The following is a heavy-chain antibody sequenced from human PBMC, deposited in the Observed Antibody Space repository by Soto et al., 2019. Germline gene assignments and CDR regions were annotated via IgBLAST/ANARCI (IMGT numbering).Heavy chain of an antibody. V-gene: IGHV3-23*01. J-gene: IGHJ4*02. CDR3: AKFFVETGESSGWPWSFHY. Sequence: GGSLRLSCAASGFTFSNYAMSWVRQAPGKGLEWVSAISGGGGTTYYAGSVKGRFTISRDNSKNTLFLQMNSLRAEDTAVYYCAKFFVETGESSGWPWSFHYWGQGTLVTVSS. CDR1: GFTFSNYA. D-gene: IGHD6-25*01. CDR2: ISGGGGTT.